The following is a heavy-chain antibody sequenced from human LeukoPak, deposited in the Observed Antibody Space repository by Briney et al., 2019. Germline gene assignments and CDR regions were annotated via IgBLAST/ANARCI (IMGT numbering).Heavy chain of an antibody. V-gene: IGHV3-21*01. CDR3: ARGPYGSSSYVSAVY. CDR1: GFTFSSYS. J-gene: IGHJ4*02. D-gene: IGHD6-13*01. CDR2: ISSSSSYI. Sequence: GGSLRLSCAASGFTFSSYSMNWVRQAPGKGLEWVSSISSSSSYIYYADSVKGRFTISRDNAKNSLYLQMNSLRAEDTAVYYCARGPYGSSSYVSAVYWGQGTLVTVSS.